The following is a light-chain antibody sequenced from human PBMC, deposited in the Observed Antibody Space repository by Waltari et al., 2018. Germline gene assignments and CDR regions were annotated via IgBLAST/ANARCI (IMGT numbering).Light chain of an antibody. CDR2: KAS. CDR1: QSISDW. Sequence: DIQMTQSPYTLSASVGDRVTITCRASQSISDWLAWYQQKPGKAPKLLIYKASSLESGVPSRFSGSGSGTEFTLTISSLQPDDFATYYCQPYNSYSIMFGQGTRLEIK. V-gene: IGKV1-5*03. CDR3: QPYNSYSIM. J-gene: IGKJ5*01.